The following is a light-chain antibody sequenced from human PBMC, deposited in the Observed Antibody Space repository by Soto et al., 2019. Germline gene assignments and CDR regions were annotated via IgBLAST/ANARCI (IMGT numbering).Light chain of an antibody. V-gene: IGKV3-11*01. J-gene: IGKJ1*01. CDR3: QQRSNWPWT. CDR2: DAS. CDR1: QSVSSY. Sequence: EIVLTQSPATLSLSPGERATLSCRASQSVSSYLAWYQQKPGQAPRLLIYDASNRATGFPARFSGSGSGTDFTLPISSLEPEDFAVYYCQQRSNWPWTFGQGTKVEIK.